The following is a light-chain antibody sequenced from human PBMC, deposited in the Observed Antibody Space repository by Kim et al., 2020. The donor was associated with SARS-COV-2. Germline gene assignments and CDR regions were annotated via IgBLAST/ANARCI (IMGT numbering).Light chain of an antibody. CDR3: QQFYDAPMT. CDR1: QSILRVSNNRGY. Sequence: DIVMTQSPDSLAVSLGERATINCKSSQSILRVSNNRGYLAWYQQRPGQPPKLLISWTSTRESGVPDRFSGSGSGTDFTLTISNLQAEDVAVYYCQQFYDAPMTFGQGTRLEIK. CDR2: WTS. J-gene: IGKJ5*01. V-gene: IGKV4-1*01.